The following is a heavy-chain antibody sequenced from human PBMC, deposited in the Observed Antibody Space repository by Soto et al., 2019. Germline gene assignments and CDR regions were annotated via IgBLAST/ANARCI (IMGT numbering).Heavy chain of an antibody. V-gene: IGHV3-30-3*01. J-gene: IGHJ3*02. Sequence: GGSLRLSCAASGFTFNTYAMHWVRQAPGKGLEWVAVISYDGSNKYYADSVKGRFTISRDNSKNTLYLQMNSLRSDDTAVYYCASESSGWGGGPDAFDIWGQGTMVTVSS. D-gene: IGHD6-19*01. CDR3: ASESSGWGGGPDAFDI. CDR1: GFTFNTYA. CDR2: ISYDGSNK.